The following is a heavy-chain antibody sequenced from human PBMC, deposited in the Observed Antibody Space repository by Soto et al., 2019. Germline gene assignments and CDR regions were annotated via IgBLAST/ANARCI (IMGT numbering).Heavy chain of an antibody. V-gene: IGHV4-39*07. D-gene: IGHD6-13*01. Sequence: PSETLSLTCTVSGGSISSSRYYWVWIRQAQGKGLEWIGSIYYSGSTYYNPSLKSRVTISVDTSKNQFSLKLSSVTAADTAVYYCARDSWQQLGHYYSYYDMDVWGQGTTVT. CDR2: IYYSGST. J-gene: IGHJ6*02. CDR1: GGSISSSRYY. CDR3: ARDSWQQLGHYYSYYDMDV.